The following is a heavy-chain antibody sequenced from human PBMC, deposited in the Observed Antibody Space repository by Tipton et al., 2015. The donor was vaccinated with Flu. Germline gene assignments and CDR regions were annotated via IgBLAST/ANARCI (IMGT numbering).Heavy chain of an antibody. CDR1: GFTVSSNY. CDR3: ARDVSGYSGYVH. J-gene: IGHJ4*02. V-gene: IGHV3-66*03. CDR2: IYAGGTT. Sequence: QLVQSGGGLIQRGGSLRLSCAVSGFTVSSNYMTWVRQAPGKGLEWVSIIYAGGTTSYADSVKGRFTISRDNSKNTLYLQMNSLRPEDTAVYYCARDVSGYSGYVHWGQGTLVTVSS. D-gene: IGHD5-12*01.